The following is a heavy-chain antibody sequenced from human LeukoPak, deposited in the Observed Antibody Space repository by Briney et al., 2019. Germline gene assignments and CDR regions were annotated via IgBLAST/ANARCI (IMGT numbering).Heavy chain of an antibody. CDR3: AKGGWFGELMPFDY. J-gene: IGHJ4*02. CDR2: ISGSGGIT. CDR1: GFTFSSYA. V-gene: IGHV3-23*01. Sequence: GRSLRLSCAASGFTFSSYAMSWVRQAPGKGLEWVSAISGSGGITYYADSVKGRFTISRDNSKNTLYLQMNSLRAEDTAVYYCAKGGWFGELMPFDYWGQGTLVTVSS. D-gene: IGHD3-10*01.